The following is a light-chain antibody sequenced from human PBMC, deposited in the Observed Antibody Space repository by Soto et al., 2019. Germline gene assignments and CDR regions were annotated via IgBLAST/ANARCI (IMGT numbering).Light chain of an antibody. CDR1: QSISNY. CDR2: IAS. Sequence: DIHMTPSPSSLSASVGDRVTITCRASQSISNYLNWHQQKPGKAPNLLIYIASNLHSGIPSRLSGSGSGTDFTLTISSLQPEDFATYYCQQSYSTPYTLGQGTKVDIK. J-gene: IGKJ2*01. V-gene: IGKV1-39*01. CDR3: QQSYSTPYT.